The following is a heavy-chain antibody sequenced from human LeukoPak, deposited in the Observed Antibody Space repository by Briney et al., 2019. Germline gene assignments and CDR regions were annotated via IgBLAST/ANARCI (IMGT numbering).Heavy chain of an antibody. CDR2: ISAYNGNT. Sequence: ASVKVSCKASGYTFTSYGISWVRQAPGQGLEWMGWISAYNGNTNYAQKLQGRVTMTTDTSTSTAYMELRSLRSDDAAVYYCARDRRFLEWLLFPLDYWGQGTLVTVSS. V-gene: IGHV1-18*01. D-gene: IGHD3-3*01. CDR3: ARDRRFLEWLLFPLDY. J-gene: IGHJ4*02. CDR1: GYTFTSYG.